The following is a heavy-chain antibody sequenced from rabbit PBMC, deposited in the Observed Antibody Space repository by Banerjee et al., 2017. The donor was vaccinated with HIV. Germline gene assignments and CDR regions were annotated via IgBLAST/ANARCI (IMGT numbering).Heavy chain of an antibody. CDR2: IYTTSGSD. CDR1: GFSFSSTYY. V-gene: IGHV1S43*01. J-gene: IGHJ4*01. Sequence: QEQLEESGGDLVKPGGSLTLTCTASGFSFSSTYYMCWVRQAPGKGLELIACIYTTSGSDYYASWANGRFTITRSTSLNTVDLKMTSLTGADTATYFCARDFSYVGDGRFNLWGPGTLVTVS. CDR3: ARDFSYVGDGRFNL. D-gene: IGHD4-2*01.